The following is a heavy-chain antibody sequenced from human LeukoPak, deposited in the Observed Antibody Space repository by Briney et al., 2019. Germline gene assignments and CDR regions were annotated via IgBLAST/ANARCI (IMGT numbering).Heavy chain of an antibody. J-gene: IGHJ3*02. CDR1: GFTFSNAW. CDR3: TTASPIPTTVTELSNAFDI. Sequence: GGSLRLSCAASGFTFSNAWMSWVRQAPGKGLEWVGRIKSKTDGGTTDYAAPVKGRFTISRDDSKNTLYLQMNSLKTEDTAVYYCTTASPIPTTVTELSNAFDIWGQGTMVTVSS. D-gene: IGHD4-17*01. V-gene: IGHV3-15*01. CDR2: IKSKTDGGTT.